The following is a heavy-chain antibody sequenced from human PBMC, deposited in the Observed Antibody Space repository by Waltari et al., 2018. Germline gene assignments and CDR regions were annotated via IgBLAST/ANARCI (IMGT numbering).Heavy chain of an antibody. D-gene: IGHD2-2*01. CDR3: ARGPPAVPAAIWFDP. CDR1: GFTFSSYA. Sequence: VQLVESGGGVVQPGRSLRLSCAASGFTFSSYAMSWVRQAPGKGLEWVSAISGSGGSTYYADSVKGRFTISRDNSKNTLYLQMNSLRAEDTAVYYCARGPPAVPAAIWFDPWGQGTLVTVSS. V-gene: IGHV3-23*04. J-gene: IGHJ5*02. CDR2: ISGSGGST.